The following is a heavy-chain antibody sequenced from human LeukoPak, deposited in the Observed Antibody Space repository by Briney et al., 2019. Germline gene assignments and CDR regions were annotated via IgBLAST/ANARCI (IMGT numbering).Heavy chain of an antibody. CDR1: GFTFSSYS. Sequence: GGSLRLSCAASGFTFSSYSMNWVRQAPGKGLEWVSSISSSSSYIYYADSVKGRFTISRDNAKNSLYLQMNSLRAEDTAVYYCAKYSTGSHAFDIWGQGTMVTVSS. V-gene: IGHV3-21*01. D-gene: IGHD6-25*01. J-gene: IGHJ3*02. CDR2: ISSSSSYI. CDR3: AKYSTGSHAFDI.